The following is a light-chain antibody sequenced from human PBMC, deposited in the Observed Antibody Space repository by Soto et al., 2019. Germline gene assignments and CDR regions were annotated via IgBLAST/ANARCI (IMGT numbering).Light chain of an antibody. Sequence: DIQMTQSPSAMSASVGDRVTITCRASQGITKSLVWFQQKPGKVPKRLIYAASTRATGIPARISGSGSGTEFNLTISSLQSEDFAIYYCRHYNNWPPETFGQGTKVDIK. CDR1: QGITKS. J-gene: IGKJ1*01. V-gene: IGKV1-17*03. CDR2: AAS. CDR3: RHYNNWPPET.